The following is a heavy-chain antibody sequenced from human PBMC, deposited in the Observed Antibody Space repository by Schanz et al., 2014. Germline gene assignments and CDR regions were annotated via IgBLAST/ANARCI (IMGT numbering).Heavy chain of an antibody. CDR2: INPSGGST. D-gene: IGHD6-13*01. CDR3: ARDGVDAAAGGNY. J-gene: IGHJ4*02. CDR1: GYTFTSDS. Sequence: QVQLVQSGAEVKKPGASVKVSCKASGYTFTSDSMHWVRQAPGQGLEWMGMINPSGGSTTYAQKLQGRVTMTRDTSTSTVYMELSSLRSEDTAVYYCARDGVDAAAGGNYWGQGTLVNVSS. V-gene: IGHV1-46*03.